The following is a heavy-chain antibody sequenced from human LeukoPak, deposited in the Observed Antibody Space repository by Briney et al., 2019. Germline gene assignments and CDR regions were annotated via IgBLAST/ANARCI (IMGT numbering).Heavy chain of an antibody. J-gene: IGHJ4*02. V-gene: IGHV3-23*01. Sequence: PGGSLRLSCAASGFTFNNYAMNWVRQAPGKGLEWVSVITSSGSTYYADSVKGRFTISRDNSKNTLYLQINSLRAEDTAIYYCAKDLYGDYDFDCWGRGTLVTVSS. CDR1: GFTFNNYA. CDR2: ITSSGST. CDR3: AKDLYGDYDFDC. D-gene: IGHD4-17*01.